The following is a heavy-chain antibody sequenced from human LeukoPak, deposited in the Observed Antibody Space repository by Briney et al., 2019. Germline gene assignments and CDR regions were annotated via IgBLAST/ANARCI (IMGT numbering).Heavy chain of an antibody. CDR1: GFTFSTYA. CDR3: AKRPDCSTTNCFRFEY. Sequence: GGSLRLSCAASGFTFSTYAMSWVRQAPGQGLEWVSSISGDGGSTYYAESVKGRFTISRDNSKNTLYLQMNSLRTEDTAVYYCAKRPDCSTTNCFRFEYWGQGTLVTVSS. V-gene: IGHV3-23*01. D-gene: IGHD2-2*01. CDR2: ISGDGGST. J-gene: IGHJ4*02.